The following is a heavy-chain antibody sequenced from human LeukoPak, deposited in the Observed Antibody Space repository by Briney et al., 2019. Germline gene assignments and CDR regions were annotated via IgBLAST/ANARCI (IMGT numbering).Heavy chain of an antibody. V-gene: IGHV3-23*01. CDR3: AKDGGGNCYDPIDY. D-gene: IGHD2-21*01. J-gene: IGHJ4*02. CDR1: GFTFSNYA. CDR2: ITDSGRSS. Sequence: GGSLRLCCAYSGFTFSNYAMSWVREAPGHLLDFFSGITDSGRSSYFADSVRGRFTISRDKSKNTLYLQMNSLRAEDTALYFCAKDGGGNCYDPIDYWGQGTLVTVSS.